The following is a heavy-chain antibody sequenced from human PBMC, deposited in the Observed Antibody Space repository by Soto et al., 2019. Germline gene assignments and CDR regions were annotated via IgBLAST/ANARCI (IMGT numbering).Heavy chain of an antibody. CDR3: AKDLDGFYDSSGYPLDY. CDR1: GFTFSIYV. Sequence: GGSLRLSCAASGFTFSIYVMTWVRQAPGKGLEWVSAISGSGVSTYYADSVKGRFTISRDNSKNTLYLQMHSLRAEDTAVYYCAKDLDGFYDSSGYPLDYWGQGTLVTVSS. D-gene: IGHD3-22*01. J-gene: IGHJ4*02. V-gene: IGHV3-23*01. CDR2: ISGSGVST.